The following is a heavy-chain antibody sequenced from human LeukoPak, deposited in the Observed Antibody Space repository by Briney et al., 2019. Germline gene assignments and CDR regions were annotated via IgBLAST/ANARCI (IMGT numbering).Heavy chain of an antibody. V-gene: IGHV3-48*03. CDR2: ISYTANTI. J-gene: IGHJ4*02. CDR1: GFTFSSYE. Sequence: GGSLRLSCAASGFTFSSYEMNWVRQAPGKGLEWVSYISYTANTIYYADSVKGRFTISRDNAKNSLYLQMNSLRAEDTAVYYCARCRKYYYDSSGYYDFDYWGQGTLVTVSS. CDR3: ARCRKYYYDSSGYYDFDY. D-gene: IGHD3-22*01.